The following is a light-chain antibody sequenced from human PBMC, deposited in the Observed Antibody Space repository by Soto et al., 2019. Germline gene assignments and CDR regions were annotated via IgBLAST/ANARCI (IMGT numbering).Light chain of an antibody. CDR3: QQSYTTHRT. V-gene: IGKV1-39*01. Sequence: DIQMTQSPSSLSASVGDRVTITCRASQTIRKYLNWYQQKPGKAPNLLIYGASTLQTGVPSRFSGSGSGTGFTLTISSLQPEDFATYFCQQSYTTHRTFGQGTKVEI. J-gene: IGKJ1*01. CDR2: GAS. CDR1: QTIRKY.